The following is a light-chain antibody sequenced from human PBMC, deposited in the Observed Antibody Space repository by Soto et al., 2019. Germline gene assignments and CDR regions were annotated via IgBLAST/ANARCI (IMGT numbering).Light chain of an antibody. Sequence: QSALTQPASVSGSPGQSITISCTGTSSDVGYYNYVSWYQQHPGRAPKLMIYDVSNRPSGVSNRFSGSKSGNTASLTISGLQAEDEADYYCTSYTTSSTLIFGPGTQVTVL. CDR2: DVS. CDR3: TSYTTSSTLI. CDR1: SSDVGYYNY. J-gene: IGLJ1*01. V-gene: IGLV2-14*01.